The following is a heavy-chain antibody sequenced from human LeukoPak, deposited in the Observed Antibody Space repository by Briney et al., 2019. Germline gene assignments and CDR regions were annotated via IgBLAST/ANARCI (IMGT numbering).Heavy chain of an antibody. Sequence: ASVKVSCKASGYTFTGYYMHWVRQAPGQGLEWMGWIDPNSGGTNYAQKFQGWVTMTRDTSISTAYMELSRLRSDDTAVYYCARVPVAGEDYFDYWGQGTLVTVSS. CDR1: GYTFTGYY. J-gene: IGHJ4*02. CDR2: IDPNSGGT. D-gene: IGHD6-19*01. V-gene: IGHV1-2*04. CDR3: ARVPVAGEDYFDY.